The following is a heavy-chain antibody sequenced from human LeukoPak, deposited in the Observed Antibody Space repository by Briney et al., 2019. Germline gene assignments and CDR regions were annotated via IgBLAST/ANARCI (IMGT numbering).Heavy chain of an antibody. CDR2: ISFDGSIE. D-gene: IGHD6-19*01. J-gene: IGHJ3*01. V-gene: IGHV3-30*18. Sequence: GGSLTLFCTLSGFPFNSLHVHWLRQTPGKGLEWVALISFDGSIEYYVDSVKGRFTISRDNSKNTLFLQMNSLRPEDTAVYYCAKDSDIAVAGSDDALDVWGQGTMVTVSS. CDR3: AKDSDIAVAGSDDALDV. CDR1: GFPFNSLH.